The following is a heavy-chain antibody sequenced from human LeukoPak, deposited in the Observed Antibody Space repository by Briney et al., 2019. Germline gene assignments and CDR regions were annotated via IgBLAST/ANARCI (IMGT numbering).Heavy chain of an antibody. CDR1: GFSFSTYG. CDR3: ARGTIGARKFYFDY. D-gene: IGHD3-16*01. Sequence: GGSLRLSCTASGFSFSTYGMHWVRQAPGKGLEWVAVIWYDGSNRYYVESVRGRFTISRDNSKNTLDLQMNSLRAEDTAVYYCARGTIGARKFYFDYWGQGTLVTVSS. J-gene: IGHJ4*02. CDR2: IWYDGSNR. V-gene: IGHV3-33*01.